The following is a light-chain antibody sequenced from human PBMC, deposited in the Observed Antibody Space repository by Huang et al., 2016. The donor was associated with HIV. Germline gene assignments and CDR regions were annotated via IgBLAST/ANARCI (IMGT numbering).Light chain of an antibody. V-gene: IGKV3-15*01. CDR2: GAS. J-gene: IGKJ2*01. CDR1: QRVSSN. CDR3: QHYNT. Sequence: EIVMTQSPGTLPVSPGERVTLSCRASQRVSSNLAWYQHKPGQAPRLLIYGASTRATGTPARFSGSGSGTGFTLTINSLQSEDFAIYYCQHYNTFGQGTKLEIK.